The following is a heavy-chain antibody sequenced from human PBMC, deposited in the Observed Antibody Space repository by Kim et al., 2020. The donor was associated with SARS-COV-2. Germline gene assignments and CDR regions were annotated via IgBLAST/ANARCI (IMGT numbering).Heavy chain of an antibody. CDR2: IWYDGSNK. J-gene: IGHJ5*02. V-gene: IGHV3-33*01. D-gene: IGHD2-2*01. CDR3: ARDRGYCSSTSCEDPGP. CDR1: GFTFSSYG. Sequence: GGSLRLSCAASGFTFSSYGMHWVRQAPGKGLEWVAVIWYDGSNKYYADSVKGRFTISRDNSKNTLYLQMNSLRAEDTAVYYCARDRGYCSSTSCEDPGPWGQGTLVTVSS.